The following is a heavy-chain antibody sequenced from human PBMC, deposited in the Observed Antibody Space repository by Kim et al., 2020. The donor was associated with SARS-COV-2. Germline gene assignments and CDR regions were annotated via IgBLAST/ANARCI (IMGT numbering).Heavy chain of an antibody. V-gene: IGHV3-30*18. CDR3: AKEDTKYYYDIPYYFDY. CDR1: GFTFSSYG. CDR2: ISYDGSNK. J-gene: IGHJ4*02. D-gene: IGHD3-22*01. Sequence: GGSLRLSCAASGFTFSSYGMHWVRQAPGKGLEWVAVISYDGSNKYYADSVKGRFTISRDNSKNTLYLQMNSLRAEDTAVYYCAKEDTKYYYDIPYYFDYWGQGTLVTVSS.